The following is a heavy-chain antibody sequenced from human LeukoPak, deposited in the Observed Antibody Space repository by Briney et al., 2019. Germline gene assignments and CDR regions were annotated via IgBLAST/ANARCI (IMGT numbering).Heavy chain of an antibody. CDR2: ISAFNYII. CDR1: GYSFSHYG. J-gene: IGHJ4*02. V-gene: IGHV1-18*01. CDR3: ARENYGSGSYDY. D-gene: IGHD3-10*01. Sequence: ASVKVSCKTSGYSFSHYGISWWRQAPGQGLEWVGWISAFNYIIEYAQKFQGRVTMTQDTATSTAYMELRSLRSDDTAVYYCARENYGSGSYDYWGQGTLVTVSS.